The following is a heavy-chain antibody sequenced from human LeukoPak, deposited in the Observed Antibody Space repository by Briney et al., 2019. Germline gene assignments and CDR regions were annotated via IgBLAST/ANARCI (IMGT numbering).Heavy chain of an antibody. J-gene: IGHJ1*01. Sequence: GRSLRLSCAASGFTFSSYAMHWVRQAPDKGLEWVAVISYDGSNKYYADSVKGRFTISRDNSKNTLYLQMNSLRAEDTAVYYCARESLITMVRGAKGSEYFQHWGQGTLVTVSS. CDR2: ISYDGSNK. CDR3: ARESLITMVRGAKGSEYFQH. CDR1: GFTFSSYA. D-gene: IGHD3-10*01. V-gene: IGHV3-30*04.